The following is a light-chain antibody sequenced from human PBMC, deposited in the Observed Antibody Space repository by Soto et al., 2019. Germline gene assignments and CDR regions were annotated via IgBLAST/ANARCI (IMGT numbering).Light chain of an antibody. V-gene: IGKV4-1*01. CDR2: WAS. J-gene: IGKJ5*01. CDR1: QSLLSNNKNF. Sequence: DIVMTQSPDSLAVSLGERATINCKSSQSLLSNNKNFLAWFQQKSGQPPKLLLYWASTRESGVPDRFSGSGSETDFTLTITSLQAEDVAVYYCQQYHSDPITFGQGTRLENK. CDR3: QQYHSDPIT.